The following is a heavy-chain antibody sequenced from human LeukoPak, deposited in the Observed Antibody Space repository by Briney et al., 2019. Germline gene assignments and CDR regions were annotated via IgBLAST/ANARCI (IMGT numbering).Heavy chain of an antibody. CDR3: ARDPGIDGSGSYYRNWFDP. D-gene: IGHD3-10*01. CDR1: GYTFTSYG. Sequence: ASVEVSCKASGYTFTSYGISWVRQAPGQGLEWMGWISAYNGNTNYAQKLQGRVTMTTDTSTSTAYMELRSLRSDDTAVYYCARDPGIDGSGSYYRNWFDPWGQGTLVTVSS. CDR2: ISAYNGNT. J-gene: IGHJ5*02. V-gene: IGHV1-18*01.